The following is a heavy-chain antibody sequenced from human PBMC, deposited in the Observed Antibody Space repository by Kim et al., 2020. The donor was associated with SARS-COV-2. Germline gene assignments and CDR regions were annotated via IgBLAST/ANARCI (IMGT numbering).Heavy chain of an antibody. CDR2: IYPGDSDT. CDR3: ARQGYDLLTGYLYFDY. V-gene: IGHV5-51*01. D-gene: IGHD3-9*01. J-gene: IGHJ4*02. Sequence: GESLKISCKGSGYRFTNYWIGWVRHMPGKGLELMGIIYPGDSDTKYSPSFQGQVTISADKSISTAYLQWSSLKASDTAMYYCARQGYDLLTGYLYFDYWGQGTLVTVSS. CDR1: GYRFTNYW.